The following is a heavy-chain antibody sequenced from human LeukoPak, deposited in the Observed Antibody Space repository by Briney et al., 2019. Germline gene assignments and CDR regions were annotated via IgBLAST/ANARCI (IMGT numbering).Heavy chain of an antibody. CDR2: ISAYNGNT. CDR1: GGTFSSYA. CDR3: ARDRRHYDILTGNFDY. D-gene: IGHD3-9*01. J-gene: IGHJ4*02. Sequence: ASVKVSCKASGGTFSSYAISWVRQAPGQGLEWMGWISAYNGNTNYAQKLQGRVTMTTDTSTSTAYMELRSLRSDDTAVYYCARDRRHYDILTGNFDYWGQGTLVTVSS. V-gene: IGHV1-18*01.